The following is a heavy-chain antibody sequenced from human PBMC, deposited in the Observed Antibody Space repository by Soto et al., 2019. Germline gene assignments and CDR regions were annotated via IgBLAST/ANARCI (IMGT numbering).Heavy chain of an antibody. CDR2: IIPIFGTA. V-gene: IGHV1-69*13. CDR1: GGTFSSYA. Sequence: SSVKVSCKASGGTFSSYAISWVRQAPGQGLEWMGGIIPIFGTANYAQKFQGRVTITADESTSTAYMELSSLRSEDTAVYYCARERLGYDDRSCSWLVHWSLGTWVTVSS. D-gene: IGHD3-22*01. J-gene: IGHJ1*01. CDR3: ARERLGYDDRSCSWLVH.